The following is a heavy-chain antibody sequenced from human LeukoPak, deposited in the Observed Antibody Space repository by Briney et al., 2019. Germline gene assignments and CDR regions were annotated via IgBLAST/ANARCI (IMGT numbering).Heavy chain of an antibody. CDR2: INHSGST. Sequence: PSETLSLTCAVYGGSFSGYYWSWIRQPPGKGLEWIGEINHSGSTNYNPSLKSRVTISVDTSKNQFSLKLSSVTAADTAVYYCARGRSIRYFDWLSVSPFDYWGQGTLVTVSS. CDR1: GGSFSGYY. CDR3: ARGRSIRYFDWLSVSPFDY. D-gene: IGHD3-9*01. V-gene: IGHV4-34*01. J-gene: IGHJ4*02.